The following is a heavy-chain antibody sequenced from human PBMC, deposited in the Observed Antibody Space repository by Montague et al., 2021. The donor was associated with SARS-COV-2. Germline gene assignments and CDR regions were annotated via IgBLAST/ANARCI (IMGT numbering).Heavy chain of an antibody. CDR2: IDYTGSA. J-gene: IGHJ4*02. V-gene: IGHV4-59*01. CDR3: AQTTCFIANCVNYFDY. D-gene: IGHD1-1*01. Sequence: SKTLSLTCSVSGDSISSYYWSWILQSPGRGLDWIGHIDYTGSAKYNPSLKSRVSISVDTSRRQFSLNLKSVTAADTAVYARAQTTCFIANCVNYFDYWGQGAQVTVSS. CDR1: GDSISSYY.